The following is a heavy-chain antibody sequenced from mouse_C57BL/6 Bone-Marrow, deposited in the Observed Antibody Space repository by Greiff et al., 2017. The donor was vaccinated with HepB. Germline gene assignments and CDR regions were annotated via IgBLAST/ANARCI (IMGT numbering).Heavy chain of an antibody. Sequence: VKLLESGPELVKPGASVKISCKASGYSFTSYYIHWVKQRPGQGLEWIGWIYPGSGNTKYNEKFKGKATLTADTSSSTAYMQLSSLTSEDSAVYYCARSIIDYWGQGTTLTVSS. J-gene: IGHJ2*01. D-gene: IGHD1-3*01. CDR3: ARSIIDY. CDR2: IYPGSGNT. V-gene: IGHV1-66*01. CDR1: GYSFTSYY.